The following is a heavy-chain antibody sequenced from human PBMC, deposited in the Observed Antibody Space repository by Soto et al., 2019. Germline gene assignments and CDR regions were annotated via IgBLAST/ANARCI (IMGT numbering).Heavy chain of an antibody. J-gene: IGHJ3*02. V-gene: IGHV3-30*18. D-gene: IGHD3-22*01. Sequence: GGSLRLSCAASGFTFSSYGMHWVRQAPGKGLEWVAVISYDGSNKYYADSVKGRFTISRDNSKNTLYLQMNSLRAEDTAVYYCAKLNYYDSSGYYARYDAFDIWRQRTMVTVSS. CDR2: ISYDGSNK. CDR1: GFTFSSYG. CDR3: AKLNYYDSSGYYARYDAFDI.